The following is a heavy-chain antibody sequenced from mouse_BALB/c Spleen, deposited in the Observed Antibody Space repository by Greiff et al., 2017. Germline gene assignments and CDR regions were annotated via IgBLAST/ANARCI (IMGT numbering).Heavy chain of an antibody. Sequence: GGGLVQPKGSLKLSCAASGFTFNTYAMNWVRQAPGKGLEWVARIRSKSNNYATYYADSVKDRFTISRDDSQSMLYLQMNNLKTEDTAMYYCVRDWSLDYWGQGTTLTVSS. CDR3: VRDWSLDY. J-gene: IGHJ2*01. CDR2: IRSKSNNYAT. CDR1: GFTFNTYA. V-gene: IGHV10-1*02.